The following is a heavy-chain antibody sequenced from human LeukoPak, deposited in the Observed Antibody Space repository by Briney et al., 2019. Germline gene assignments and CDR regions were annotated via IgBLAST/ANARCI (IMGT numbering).Heavy chain of an antibody. CDR2: ISGSGGST. D-gene: IGHD3-9*01. CDR1: GFTFSSYA. Sequence: GGSLRLSCAASGFTFSSYAMSWVRQAPGKGLEWVSAISGSGGSTYYADSVKGRFTISRDNSKNTLYLQMNSLRAEDTAVYYCAKAGAPYYDIFILTYYFDYWGQGTLVTVSS. CDR3: AKAGAPYYDIFILTYYFDY. V-gene: IGHV3-23*01. J-gene: IGHJ4*02.